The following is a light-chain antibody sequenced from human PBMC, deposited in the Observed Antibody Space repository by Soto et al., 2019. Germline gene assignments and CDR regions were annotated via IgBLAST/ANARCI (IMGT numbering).Light chain of an antibody. CDR1: QSVNGF. Sequence: EIVMTQSPGTLSVFPGESVTLSCRASQSVNGFLDWFQHKPGQAPGLVLKRIFIRAIGVPARFSGSGSETEFTLTINGLQSEDSGVYYCLQHYAWPWTFGQGTKVDIK. J-gene: IGKJ1*01. CDR3: LQHYAWPWT. V-gene: IGKV3-15*01. CDR2: RIF.